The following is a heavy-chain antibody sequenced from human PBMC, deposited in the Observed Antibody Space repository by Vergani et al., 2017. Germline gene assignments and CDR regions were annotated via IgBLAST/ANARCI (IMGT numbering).Heavy chain of an antibody. CDR3: ARARRRCVAAAARGDWDFDL. D-gene: IGHD6-13*01. CDR2: IYTSGST. Sequence: QVQLQESGPGLVKPSQTLSLTCTVSGCSISSGSYYWSWIRQPAGKGLEWIGRIYTSGSTNYNPSLKSRVTMSVDTSKNQFSLKLSSVTAADTAVYYCARARRRCVAAAARGDWDFDLWGRGTLVTVSS. V-gene: IGHV4-61*02. J-gene: IGHJ2*01. CDR1: GCSISSGSYY.